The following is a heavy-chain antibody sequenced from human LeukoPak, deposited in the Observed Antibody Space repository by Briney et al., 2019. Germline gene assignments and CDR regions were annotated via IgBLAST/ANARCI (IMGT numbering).Heavy chain of an antibody. CDR2: ISAYNGNT. CDR3: ASTLYGSGSTYLDY. V-gene: IGHV1-18*01. D-gene: IGHD3-10*01. J-gene: IGHJ4*02. CDR1: GYTFTSYG. Sequence: ASVKVSCKASGYTFTSYGIIWVRQAPGQGLEWMGWISAYNGNTNYAQKLQGRVTMTTDTSTSTAYMELRSLRSDDTAVYYCASTLYGSGSTYLDYWGQGTLVTVSS.